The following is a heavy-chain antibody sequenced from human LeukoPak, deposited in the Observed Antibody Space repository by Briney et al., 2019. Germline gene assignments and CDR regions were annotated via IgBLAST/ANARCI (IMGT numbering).Heavy chain of an antibody. CDR2: VSAYSGDT. CDR3: ARVWYDSGNHLYFYYGLDV. J-gene: IGHJ6*02. D-gene: IGHD3-22*01. CDR1: GYTFTTYG. Sequence: GASVEVSCKASGYTFTTYGITWVRQAPGQGLEWMGWVSAYSGDTDYAQSLQGRVTMTTDTSTSTAYMELTTLRSDDTAVYYCARVWYDSGNHLYFYYGLDVWGQGTTVTVSS. V-gene: IGHV1-18*01.